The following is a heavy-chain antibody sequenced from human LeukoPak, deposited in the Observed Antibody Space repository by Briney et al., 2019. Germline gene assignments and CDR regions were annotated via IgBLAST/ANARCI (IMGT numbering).Heavy chain of an antibody. J-gene: IGHJ4*02. CDR1: GVTFSSYA. CDR2: IRYDGSKK. D-gene: IGHD3-3*01. CDR3: AKDILIIRDLGYYFDS. Sequence: GGSLRLSCAASGVTFSSYAMHWVRRAPGKGLEWVAYIRYDGSKKYYADSVKGRFTSSRDNSKNSLYLQMNSLRDEDTAVYFCAKDILIIRDLGYYFDSWGQGTLVTVSS. V-gene: IGHV3-30*02.